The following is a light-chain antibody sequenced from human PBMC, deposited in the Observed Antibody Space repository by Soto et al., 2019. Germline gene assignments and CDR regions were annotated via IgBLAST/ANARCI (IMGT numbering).Light chain of an antibody. Sequence: DIQMTQSPSTLSASVGDRVTITCRASQTISSRLAWYQLKPGKAPKLLIYDASNLESGVPSRFSGSGSGTEFTLTISSLQPDDFAAYYCQQYNIYSWTFGQGTKVDIK. CDR1: QTISSR. CDR3: QQYNIYSWT. CDR2: DAS. V-gene: IGKV1-5*01. J-gene: IGKJ1*01.